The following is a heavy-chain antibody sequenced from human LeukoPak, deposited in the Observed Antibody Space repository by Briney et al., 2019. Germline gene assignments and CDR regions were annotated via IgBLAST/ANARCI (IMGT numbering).Heavy chain of an antibody. D-gene: IGHD6-19*01. CDR1: GGSISSYY. CDR2: IYYSGST. V-gene: IGHV4-59*08. Sequence: PSETLSLTCTVSGGSISSYYWSWIRQPPGKGLEWMWYIYYSGSTNYNPSLKSRVAILLNTSKNQFPLKQSPMTAADTAADYLGRRVDVAVAGGSYYFESWGQGTLVSVSS. CDR3: GRRVDVAVAGGSYYFES. J-gene: IGHJ4*02.